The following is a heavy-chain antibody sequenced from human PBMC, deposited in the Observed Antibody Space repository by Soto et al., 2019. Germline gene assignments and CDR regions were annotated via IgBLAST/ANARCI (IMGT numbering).Heavy chain of an antibody. CDR2: ISYDGSNK. Sequence: PGGSLRLSCAASGFTFSSYAMHWVRQAPGKGLEWVAVISYDGSNKYYADSVKGRFTISRDNSKNTLYLQMNSLRAEDTAVYYCARVLTTVVTPANYWGQGTLVTVS. CDR1: GFTFSSYA. CDR3: ARVLTTVVTPANY. V-gene: IGHV3-30-3*01. D-gene: IGHD4-17*01. J-gene: IGHJ4*02.